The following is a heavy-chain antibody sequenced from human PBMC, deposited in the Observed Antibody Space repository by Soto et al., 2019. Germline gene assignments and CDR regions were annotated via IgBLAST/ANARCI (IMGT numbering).Heavy chain of an antibody. J-gene: IGHJ6*02. Sequence: SETLSLTCGVSGDSISSSKWWTWVRQTPGNGLEWIGKIDHNGVANYNPSLEGRVTVSKDISKNQISLKVTSVTAADSAVYYCARMNRDYYYYGMDVWGQGATVTVSS. CDR3: ARMNRDYYYYGMDV. CDR1: GDSISSSKW. V-gene: IGHV4-4*02. CDR2: IDHNGVA.